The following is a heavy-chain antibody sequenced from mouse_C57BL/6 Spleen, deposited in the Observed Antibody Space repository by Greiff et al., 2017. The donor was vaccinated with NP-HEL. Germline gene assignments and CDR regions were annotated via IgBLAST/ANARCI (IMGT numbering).Heavy chain of an antibody. J-gene: IGHJ1*03. D-gene: IGHD2-12*01. CDR3: ARSGVRYDSDWYFDV. Sequence: VQLQQPGAELVRPGSSVKLSCKASGYTFTSYWMHWVKQRPIQGLEWIGNIDPSDSETHYNQKFKDKATLTVDKSSSTAYMQLSSLTSEDSAVYYCARSGVRYDSDWYFDVWGTGTTVTVSS. V-gene: IGHV1-52*01. CDR1: GYTFTSYW. CDR2: IDPSDSET.